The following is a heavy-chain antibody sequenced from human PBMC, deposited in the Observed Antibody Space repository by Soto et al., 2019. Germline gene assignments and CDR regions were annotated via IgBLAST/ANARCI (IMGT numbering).Heavy chain of an antibody. Sequence: QITLKESGPTLVKPTQTLTLTCTFSGFSLSTSGVGVGWIRQPPGKALEWLALIYWDDDKRYSPSLRKRLTAXKXTXXNQVVLTMTNMDPVDTATYYCAHRRPAPGTWYFHHWGQGTLVTVSS. CDR3: AHRRPAPGTWYFHH. J-gene: IGHJ1*01. V-gene: IGHV2-5*02. CDR1: GFSLSTSGVG. CDR2: IYWDDDK. D-gene: IGHD6-13*01.